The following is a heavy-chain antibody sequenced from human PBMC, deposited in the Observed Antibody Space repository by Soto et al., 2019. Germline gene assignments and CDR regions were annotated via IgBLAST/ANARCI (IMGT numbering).Heavy chain of an antibody. CDR1: GGTFSSYA. Sequence: SVKVSCKASGGTFSSYAISWVRQAPGQGLEWMGGIIPIFGTADYAQKFQGRVTITADESTSTGNMELSSLRSEDTAVYYCATPPPYYYDSSGPGMDVWGQGTTVTVSS. CDR3: ATPPPYYYDSSGPGMDV. D-gene: IGHD3-22*01. CDR2: IIPIFGTA. J-gene: IGHJ6*02. V-gene: IGHV1-69*13.